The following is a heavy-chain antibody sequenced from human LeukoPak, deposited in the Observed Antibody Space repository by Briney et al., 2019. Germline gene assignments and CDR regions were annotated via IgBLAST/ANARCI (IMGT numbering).Heavy chain of an antibody. J-gene: IGHJ5*02. CDR3: AAMTDWYDVNWFDP. D-gene: IGHD1-1*01. CDR1: GGTFSSYA. Sequence: ASVTVSCKASGGTFSSYAISWVRQAPGQGLEWMGGIIPIFGTANYAQKFQGRVTITADESTSTAYMELSSLRSEDTAVYYCAAMTDWYDVNWFDPWGQGTLVTVSS. V-gene: IGHV1-69*01. CDR2: IIPIFGTA.